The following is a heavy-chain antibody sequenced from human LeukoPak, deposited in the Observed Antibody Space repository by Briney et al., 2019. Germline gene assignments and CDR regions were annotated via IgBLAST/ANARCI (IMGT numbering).Heavy chain of an antibody. D-gene: IGHD3-9*01. CDR2: IYYSGST. J-gene: IGHJ6*02. Sequence: PSQTLSLTCTVSGGSISSYYWSWIRQPPGKGLEWIGYIYYSGSTNYNPSLKSRVTISVDTSKNQFSLKLSSVTAADTAVYYCARDKGYYDVLTGYYTFYYGMDVWGQGTTVTVSS. V-gene: IGHV4-59*01. CDR1: GGSISSYY. CDR3: ARDKGYYDVLTGYYTFYYGMDV.